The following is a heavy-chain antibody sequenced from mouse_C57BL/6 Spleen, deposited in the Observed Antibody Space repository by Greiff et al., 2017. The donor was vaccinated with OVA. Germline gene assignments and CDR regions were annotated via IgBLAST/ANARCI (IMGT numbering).Heavy chain of an antibody. J-gene: IGHJ2*01. CDR2: IYPSDSET. CDR3: ASLLDFDY. Sequence: QVHVKQPGAELVRPGSSVKLSCKASGYTFTSYWMDWVKQRPGQGLEWIGNIYPSDSETHYNQKFKDKATLTVDKSSSTAYMQLSSLTSEDSAVYYCASLLDFDYWGQGTTLTVSS. V-gene: IGHV1-61*01. D-gene: IGHD2-1*01. CDR1: GYTFTSYW.